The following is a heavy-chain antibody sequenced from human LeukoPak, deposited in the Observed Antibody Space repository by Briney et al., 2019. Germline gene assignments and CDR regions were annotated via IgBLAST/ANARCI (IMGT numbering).Heavy chain of an antibody. J-gene: IGHJ4*02. V-gene: IGHV2-70*01. Sequence: ESGPALVKPTQTLTLTCTFSGFSLSTSGMCVSWIRQPPGKALEWLALIDWDGDKYYNTSLKTRLTISKDTSKNQVVLTMTNMDPVDTATYYCARIRGSRYYFDYWGQGTLVTVSS. CDR1: GFSLSTSGMC. CDR3: ARIRGSRYYFDY. D-gene: IGHD6-13*01. CDR2: IDWDGDK.